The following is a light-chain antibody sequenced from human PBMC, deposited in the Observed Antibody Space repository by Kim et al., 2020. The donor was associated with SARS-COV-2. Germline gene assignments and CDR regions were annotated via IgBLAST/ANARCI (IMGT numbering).Light chain of an antibody. Sequence: DIQMTQSPSSLSASVGDRVTISCRASQNVKTYLAWYQHKPGQGPKLLLYAASRLLPGVPSRFRGSGSGTDFTLTISALQPDDFATYYCLQSEDTTWTFGQGTKLEIK. J-gene: IGKJ1*01. CDR1: QNVKTY. CDR2: AAS. V-gene: IGKV1-39*01. CDR3: LQSEDTTWT.